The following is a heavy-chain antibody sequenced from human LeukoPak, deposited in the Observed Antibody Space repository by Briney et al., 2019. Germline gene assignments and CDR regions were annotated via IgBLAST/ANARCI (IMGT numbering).Heavy chain of an antibody. CDR2: ISGSGGST. D-gene: IGHD3-22*01. Sequence: GGSLRLSCAASGFTFSSYAMSWVRQAPGKGLEWVSAISGSGGSTYYADSVKGRFTISRDNSKNTLYLQMNSLRAEDTAVYYCAKDQGVYYYDSSGYYYYDYWGQGTLVTVSS. CDR3: AKDQGVYYYDSSGYYYYDY. V-gene: IGHV3-23*01. J-gene: IGHJ4*02. CDR1: GFTFSSYA.